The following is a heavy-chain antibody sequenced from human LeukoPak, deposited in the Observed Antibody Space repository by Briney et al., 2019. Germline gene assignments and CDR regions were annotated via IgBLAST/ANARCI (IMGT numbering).Heavy chain of an antibody. CDR3: ARALLYYYGSGSYYRRPQYYFDY. D-gene: IGHD3-10*01. CDR2: ISSSSSTI. CDR1: GFTFSSYS. Sequence: GGSLRLSCAASGFTFSSYSMNWVRQAPGKGLEWVSYISSSSSTIYYADSVKGRFTISRDNAKNSLYLQMNSLRAEDTAVYYCARALLYYYGSGSYYRRPQYYFDYWGQGTLVTVSS. J-gene: IGHJ4*02. V-gene: IGHV3-48*01.